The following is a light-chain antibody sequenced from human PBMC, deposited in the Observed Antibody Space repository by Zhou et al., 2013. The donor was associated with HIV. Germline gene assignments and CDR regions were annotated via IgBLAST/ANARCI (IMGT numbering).Light chain of an antibody. J-gene: IGKJ1*01. CDR2: KAS. CDR1: QGISAY. CDR3: QQYSAYSWT. V-gene: IGKV1-5*03. Sequence: DILMTQSPSSLSASVGDTVTITCRASQGISAYVAWYQQKPGKAPKLLIYKASSLESGVPSRFSGSGSGTEFTLTISSLQPDDFATYYCQQYSAYSWTFGQGTSVELK.